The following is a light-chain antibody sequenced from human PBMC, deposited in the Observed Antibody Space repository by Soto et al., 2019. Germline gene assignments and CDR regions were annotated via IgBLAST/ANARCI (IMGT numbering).Light chain of an antibody. J-gene: IGKJ1*01. Sequence: DIQMTQSPSTLSASVGDRVTITCRATQSISSWLAWYQQKPGTAPKLLIYKASTFESGVPSRFSGGGSGTEFTLTISSLQPDDSATYYCQQYNVNWTFGQGTKVEIK. CDR2: KAS. CDR3: QQYNVNWT. V-gene: IGKV1-5*03. CDR1: QSISSW.